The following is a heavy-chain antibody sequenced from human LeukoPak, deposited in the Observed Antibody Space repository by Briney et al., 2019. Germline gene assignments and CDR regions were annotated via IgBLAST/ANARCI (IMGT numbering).Heavy chain of an antibody. Sequence: PSETLSLTCTVSGDSISTSNYYWGWIRQSPGKGLQWTASIYYSGRTYYSASLKTRVSISVDTSKNLFSLRLNSVTAADTAVYYCARDFGRYGDYYYYMDVWGKGTTVTISS. CDR2: IYYSGRT. CDR1: GDSISTSNYY. J-gene: IGHJ6*03. V-gene: IGHV4-39*07. CDR3: ARDFGRYGDYYYYMDV. D-gene: IGHD4-17*01.